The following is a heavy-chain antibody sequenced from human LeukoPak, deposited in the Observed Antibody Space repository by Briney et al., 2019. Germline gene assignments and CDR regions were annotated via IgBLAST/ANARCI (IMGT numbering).Heavy chain of an antibody. D-gene: IGHD2-2*01. J-gene: IGHJ5*02. CDR3: ARDKKGYCSSTSCSRGWFDP. V-gene: IGHV4-34*01. Sequence: PSETLSLTCAVYGGSFSGYYWSRIRQPPGKGLEWIGEINHSGSTNYNPSLKSRVTISVDTSKNQFSLKLSSVTAADTAVYYCARDKKGYCSSTSCSRGWFDPWGQGTLVTVSS. CDR1: GGSFSGYY. CDR2: INHSGST.